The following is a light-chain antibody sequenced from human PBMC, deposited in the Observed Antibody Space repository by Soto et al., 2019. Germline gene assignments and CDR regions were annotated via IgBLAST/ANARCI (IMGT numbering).Light chain of an antibody. V-gene: IGKV3-11*01. CDR3: QQRSNWPRT. Sequence: EIVLTQSPATLSLSPGERATLSCRASQSVSSYLAWYQHKPGQAPRLLIYDSSNRATGIPARFSGSGSGTDFTLTISGVEPEDLAVYCCQQRSNWPRTFGTGTKREIK. J-gene: IGKJ2*02. CDR2: DSS. CDR1: QSVSSY.